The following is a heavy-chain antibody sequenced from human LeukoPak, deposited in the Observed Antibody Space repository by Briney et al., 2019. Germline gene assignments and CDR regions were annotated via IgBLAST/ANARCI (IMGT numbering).Heavy chain of an antibody. V-gene: IGHV4-59*08. CDR1: GGPVRGFY. CDR2: VPYVGTT. Sequence: PSETLSLTCTVSGGPVRGFYWSWIRQPPGKRLEWIGYVPYVGTTNYNPSLQSRPTISLDTSKNEFSLRLSSVTASDTAVYYCARHYGGHTFGASFDYWGQGILVTVSS. D-gene: IGHD3-16*01. J-gene: IGHJ4*02. CDR3: ARHYGGHTFGASFDY.